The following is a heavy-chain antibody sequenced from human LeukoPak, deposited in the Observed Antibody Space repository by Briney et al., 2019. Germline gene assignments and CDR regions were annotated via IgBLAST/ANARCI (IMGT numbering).Heavy chain of an antibody. CDR2: ISGDGSLT. Sequence: GGSLRLSCAASGFTFSTHWMYWVRQAPGKEFVWVSRISGDGSLTNYADSVRGRFTISRDNAKETLYLQMTSLRVEDTAVYSCASLLTPYHGSGGGGMDVWGQGTTVTVSS. D-gene: IGHD3-10*01. CDR3: ASLLTPYHGSGGGGMDV. CDR1: GFTFSTHW. J-gene: IGHJ6*02. V-gene: IGHV3-74*01.